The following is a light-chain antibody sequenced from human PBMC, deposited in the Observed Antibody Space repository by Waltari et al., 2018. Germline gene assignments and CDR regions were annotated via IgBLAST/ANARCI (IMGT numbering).Light chain of an antibody. V-gene: IGLV2-11*01. J-gene: IGLJ2*01. CDR2: DVS. CDR3: CSYAGSYTFVV. Sequence: QSALTQPRSVSGSPGQSVTIPCTGTSSDVGGYNYVLWYQHHPGKAPKLIIYDVSKRPSGVPDRFSGSKSGNTASLTISGLQAEDEADYYCCSYAGSYTFVVFGGGTKVTVL. CDR1: SSDVGGYNY.